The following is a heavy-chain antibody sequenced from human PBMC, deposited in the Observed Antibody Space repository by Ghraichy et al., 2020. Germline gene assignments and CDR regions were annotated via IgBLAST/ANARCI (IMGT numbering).Heavy chain of an antibody. CDR1: GGTFSSYA. CDR2: IIPIFGTA. J-gene: IGHJ3*02. CDR3: ARGEGGYSGYVRGAFDI. Sequence: SVKVSCKASGGTFSSYAISWVRQAPGQGLEWMGGIIPIFGTANYAQKFQGRVTITADESTSTAYMELSSLRSEDTAVYYCARGEGGYSGYVRGAFDIWGQGTMVTVSS. V-gene: IGHV1-69*13. D-gene: IGHD5-12*01.